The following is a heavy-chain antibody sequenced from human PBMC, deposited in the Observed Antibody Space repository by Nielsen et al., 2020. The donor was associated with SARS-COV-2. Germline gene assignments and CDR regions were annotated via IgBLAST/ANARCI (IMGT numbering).Heavy chain of an antibody. CDR2: LNPITGTT. Sequence: SVKVFCKTSGDTFMNYAINWVRQAPGQGLEWLGGLNPITGTTVSAQKFQGRLTITADKSTKTAYMELSSLTSDDTAVFYCTRGFEGTTDFDFWGQGTLVIVSS. J-gene: IGHJ4*02. CDR1: GDTFMNYA. V-gene: IGHV1-69*06. CDR3: TRGFEGTTDFDF. D-gene: IGHD1-7*01.